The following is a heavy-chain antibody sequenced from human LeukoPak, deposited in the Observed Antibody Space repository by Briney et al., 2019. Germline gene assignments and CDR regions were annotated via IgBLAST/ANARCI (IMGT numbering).Heavy chain of an antibody. J-gene: IGHJ4*02. CDR1: GFSFSSYE. V-gene: IGHV3-48*03. CDR3: ARADTIFGVEPDYYFDY. D-gene: IGHD3-3*01. CDR2: ISSSGGNI. Sequence: GGSLRLSWPASGFSFSSYEMIWVRQAPGKGLEWISYISSSGGNIYSADSVKGRLTISRDNAKNALYLQMNSLRVEDTAVYYCARADTIFGVEPDYYFDYWGQGTLVSVSS.